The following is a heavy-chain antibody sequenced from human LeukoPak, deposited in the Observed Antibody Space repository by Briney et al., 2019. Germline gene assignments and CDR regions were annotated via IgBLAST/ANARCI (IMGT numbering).Heavy chain of an antibody. CDR2: IYTSGST. Sequence: SETLSLTCTVSGGSISSYYWSWIRQPAGKGLEWIGRIYTSGSTNYNPSLKSRVTMSVDTSKNQFSLKLSSVTAADTAVYYCARDMATVTKGGYYYYMDVWGKGTTVTVSS. V-gene: IGHV4-4*07. CDR3: ARDMATVTKGGYYYYMDV. D-gene: IGHD4-11*01. J-gene: IGHJ6*03. CDR1: GGSISSYY.